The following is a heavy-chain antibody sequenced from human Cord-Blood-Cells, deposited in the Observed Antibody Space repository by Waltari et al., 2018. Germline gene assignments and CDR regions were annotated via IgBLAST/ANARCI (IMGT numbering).Heavy chain of an antibody. V-gene: IGHV1-69*01. D-gene: IGHD3-22*01. CDR2: IIPIFGTA. CDR1: GGTFSSYA. J-gene: IGHJ3*02. CDR3: ARGCYYYDSIGYAFDI. Sequence: QVQLVQSGAEVKKPGSSVKVSCKASGGTFSSYAISWVRRAPGQGLEWMGGIIPIFGTANYAQKFQGRVTITADESTSTAYMELSSLRSEDTAVYYCARGCYYYDSIGYAFDIWGQGTMVTVSS.